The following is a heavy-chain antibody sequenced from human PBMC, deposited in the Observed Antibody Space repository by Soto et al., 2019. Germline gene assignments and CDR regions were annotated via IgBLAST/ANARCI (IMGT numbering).Heavy chain of an antibody. CDR2: IVVGSGNT. Sequence: SVKVSCKASGFTFTSSAMQWVRQARGQRLEWIGWIVVGSGNTNYAQKFQERVTITRDMSTSTAYMELSSLRSEDTAVYYCAARLNYDFWSGYSDAFDIWGQGTMVTVSS. CDR3: AARLNYDFWSGYSDAFDI. V-gene: IGHV1-58*02. D-gene: IGHD3-3*01. J-gene: IGHJ3*02. CDR1: GFTFTSSA.